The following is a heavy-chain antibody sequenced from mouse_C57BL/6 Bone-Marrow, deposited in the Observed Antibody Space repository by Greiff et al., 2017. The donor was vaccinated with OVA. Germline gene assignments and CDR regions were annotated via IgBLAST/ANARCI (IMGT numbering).Heavy chain of an antibody. D-gene: IGHD2-3*01. J-gene: IGHJ3*01. CDR1: GFTFSSYT. CDR3: ARGGGYYAWFAY. Sequence: EVQRVESGGGLVKPGGSLKLSCAASGFTFSSYTMSWVRQTPEKRLEWVATISGGGGNTYYPDSVKGRFTISRDNAKNTLYLQMSSLRSEDTALYSWARGGGYYAWFAYWGQGTLVTVSA. CDR2: ISGGGGNT. V-gene: IGHV5-9*01.